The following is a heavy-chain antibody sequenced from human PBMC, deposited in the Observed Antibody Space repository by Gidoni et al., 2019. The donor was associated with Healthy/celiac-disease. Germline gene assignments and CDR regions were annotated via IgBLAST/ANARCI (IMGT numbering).Heavy chain of an antibody. J-gene: IGHJ4*02. D-gene: IGHD5-12*01. CDR1: GRPISSGGYY. CDR2: NYYSWST. V-gene: IGHV4-31*03. CDR3: ARGNRGLQLVH. Sequence: QVQLQESGPGLVKPSQTLSLTCTFSGRPISSGGYYWSCILQHPGKGLEWIGSNYYSWSTYYNPSLKSRVTISVDTSKNQFSLKLSSVTSADTAVYYCARGNRGLQLVHCGQGTLVTVSS.